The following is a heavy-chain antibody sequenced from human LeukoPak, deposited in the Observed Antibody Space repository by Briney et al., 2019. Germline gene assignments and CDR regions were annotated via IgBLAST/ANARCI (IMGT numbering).Heavy chain of an antibody. CDR1: GYTFTSFG. J-gene: IGHJ5*02. D-gene: IGHD3-22*01. V-gene: IGHV1-18*01. CDR3: ARDEARYSSGYYPNWFDP. Sequence: ASVKVSCKASGYTFTSFGITWVRQAPGQGLEWMGWISGYNGYTHYAHNLQGRVTMTTDTSTSTAYMELRSLRSDDTAVYYCARDEARYSSGYYPNWFDPWGQGTLVTVSS. CDR2: ISGYNGYT.